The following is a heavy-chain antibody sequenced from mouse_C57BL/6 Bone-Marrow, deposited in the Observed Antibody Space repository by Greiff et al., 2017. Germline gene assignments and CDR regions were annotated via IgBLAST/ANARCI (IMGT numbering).Heavy chain of an antibody. CDR1: GYTFTSYT. J-gene: IGHJ3*01. Sequence: QVQLQQSGAELARPGASVKMSCKASGYTFTSYTMHWVKQRPGQGLEWIGYINPSSGYTTYNQKFKHKATLTADKSSSTAYMQLGGLTSEDSAVYYWAGGGGFADWGRGTLVTVSA. CDR3: AGGGGFAD. CDR2: INPSSGYT. V-gene: IGHV1-4*01.